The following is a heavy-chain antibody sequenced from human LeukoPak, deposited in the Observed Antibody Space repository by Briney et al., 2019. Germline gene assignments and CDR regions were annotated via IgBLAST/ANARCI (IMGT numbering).Heavy chain of an antibody. CDR3: ARGGMRRPYDC. D-gene: IGHD1-14*01. J-gene: IGHJ4*02. Sequence: PGGSLRLSCAVSGFTVSSNYMSWVRQAPGQGLEWVSVIYDIGNTYYADSVKGRFTISRDTSKNTVYLQMNSLRAEDTAVYYCARGGMRRPYDCWGQGALVTVSS. CDR2: IYDIGNT. V-gene: IGHV3-53*01. CDR1: GFTVSSNY.